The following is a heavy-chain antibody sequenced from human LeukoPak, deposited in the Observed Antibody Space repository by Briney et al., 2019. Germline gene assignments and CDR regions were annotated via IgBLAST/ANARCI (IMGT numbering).Heavy chain of an antibody. CDR2: ISYDGSNK. CDR3: ARTNWGVWYFDL. J-gene: IGHJ2*01. CDR1: GFTFRNYG. Sequence: GGSLRLSCAASGFTFRNYGMHWVRQAPGKGLEWVAVISYDGSNKYYADSVEGRFTISRDNSKNTLYLQMNSLRAEDTAVYYCARTNWGVWYFDLWGRGTLVTVSS. D-gene: IGHD7-27*01. V-gene: IGHV3-30*03.